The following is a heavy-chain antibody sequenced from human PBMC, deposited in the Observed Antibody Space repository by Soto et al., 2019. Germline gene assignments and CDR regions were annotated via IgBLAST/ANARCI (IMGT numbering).Heavy chain of an antibody. D-gene: IGHD1-26*01. CDR3: ARPGIVGATTARQGMDV. CDR2: IIPIFGTA. V-gene: IGHV1-69*13. J-gene: IGHJ6*02. Sequence: ASVKVSCKASGGTFSSYAISWVRQAPGQGLEWMGGIIPIFGTANYAQKFQGRVTITADESTSTAYMELSSLRSEDTAVYYCARPGIVGATTARQGMDVWGQGTTVTVS. CDR1: GGTFSSYA.